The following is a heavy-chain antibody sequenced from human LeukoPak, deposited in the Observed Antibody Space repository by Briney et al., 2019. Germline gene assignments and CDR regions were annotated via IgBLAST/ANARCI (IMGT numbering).Heavy chain of an antibody. V-gene: IGHV4-59*01. CDR1: GGSISSYY. J-gene: IGHJ6*02. CDR3: ARADYYYYGMDV. CDR2: IYYSGST. Sequence: SETLSLTCTVSGGSISSYYWSWIRQPPGKGLEWMGYIYYSGSTNYNPSLKSRVTISVDTSKNQFSLKLSSVTAADTAVYYCARADYYYYGMDVWGQGTTVTVSS.